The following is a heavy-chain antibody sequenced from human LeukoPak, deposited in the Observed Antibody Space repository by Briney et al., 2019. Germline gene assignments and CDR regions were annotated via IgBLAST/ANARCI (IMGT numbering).Heavy chain of an antibody. J-gene: IGHJ3*02. V-gene: IGHV3-33*01. CDR1: GFDFGSYD. Sequence: PGKSLRLSCAASGFDFGSYDMHWVRQAPGKGLEWVAIIWLDGSATYYGDSVKGRFTVSRDNSKNTLYLEMNTLRAEDTAVYYCARDDDYDDHNTFDMWGHGTMVTVSS. CDR3: ARDDDYDDHNTFDM. CDR2: IWLDGSAT. D-gene: IGHD4-17*01.